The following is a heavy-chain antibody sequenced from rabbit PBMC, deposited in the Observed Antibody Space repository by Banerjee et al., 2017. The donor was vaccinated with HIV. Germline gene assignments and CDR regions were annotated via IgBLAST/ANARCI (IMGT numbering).Heavy chain of an antibody. V-gene: IGHV1S40*01. J-gene: IGHJ4*01. Sequence: QSLEESGGDLVKPGASLKLSCTASGFDFSSYGISWVRQAPGKGLEWIACIYTSSGSTWYASWAKGRFTISKTSSTTVTLQMTSLTVADTATYFCVRASSGVWYFNFWGQGTLVTVS. CDR3: VRASSGVWYFNF. CDR2: IYTSSGST. D-gene: IGHD1-1*01. CDR1: GFDFSSYG.